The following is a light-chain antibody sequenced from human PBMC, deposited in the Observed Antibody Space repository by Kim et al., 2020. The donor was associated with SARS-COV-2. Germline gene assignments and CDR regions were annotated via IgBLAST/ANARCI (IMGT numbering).Light chain of an antibody. Sequence: QSITISCTRTSSDVGSYNLVSWYQQHPGKAPKLMIYEGNKRPSGVSNRFSGSKSGSTASLTVSGLQAEDEADYYCCSYTGISTFVVFGGGTQLTVL. CDR3: CSYTGISTFVV. V-gene: IGLV2-23*01. CDR2: EGN. CDR1: SSDVGSYNL. J-gene: IGLJ2*01.